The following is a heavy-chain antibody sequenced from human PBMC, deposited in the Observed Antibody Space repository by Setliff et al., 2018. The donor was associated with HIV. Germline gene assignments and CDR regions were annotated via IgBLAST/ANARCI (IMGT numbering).Heavy chain of an antibody. CDR2: IYSSGST. Sequence: SETLSLTCLVSGGSISSYYWSWIRQSAGKGLEWIGRIYSSGSTKYNPSLKSRITISVDTSKNQFSLKLSSVTAADTALYFCARHGRSYDSGRWYNWFDSWGQGTPVTVSS. CDR1: GGSISSYY. CDR3: ARHGRSYDSGRWYNWFDS. J-gene: IGHJ5*01. V-gene: IGHV4-4*07. D-gene: IGHD3-10*01.